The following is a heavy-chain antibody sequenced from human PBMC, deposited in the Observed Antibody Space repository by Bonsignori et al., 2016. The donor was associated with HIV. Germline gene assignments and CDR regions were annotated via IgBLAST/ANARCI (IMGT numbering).Heavy chain of an antibody. CDR1: GFTFSNYS. CDR2: ISSSSRYI. D-gene: IGHD6-13*01. V-gene: IGHV3-21*01. CDR3: ARSRSRWINPNWF. J-gene: IGHJ5*01. Sequence: EVQLVQSGGGLVKPGGSLRLSCAASGFTFSNYSMNWVRQAPGKGLEWVSYISSSSRYIYYADSVKGRFTISTDNAKTSLYLQMNSLRAEDTAVYYCARSRSRWINPNWF.